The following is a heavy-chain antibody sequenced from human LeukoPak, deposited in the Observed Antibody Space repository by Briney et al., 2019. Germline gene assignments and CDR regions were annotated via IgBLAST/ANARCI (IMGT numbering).Heavy chain of an antibody. J-gene: IGHJ4*02. Sequence: GGSLRLSCAASGVTFSSYALSWVRQAPGKGLEWVSAISGSGGSTYYADSVKGRFTMSRDHSKNTLYLQMNGLTAEDTAVYYCARGTVVVPAARLYFDYWGQGTLVTVSS. D-gene: IGHD2-2*01. CDR2: ISGSGGST. V-gene: IGHV3-23*01. CDR3: ARGTVVVPAARLYFDY. CDR1: GVTFSSYA.